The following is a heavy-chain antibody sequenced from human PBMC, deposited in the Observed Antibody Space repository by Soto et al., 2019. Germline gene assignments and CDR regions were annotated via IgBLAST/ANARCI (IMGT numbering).Heavy chain of an antibody. V-gene: IGHV4-59*01. J-gene: IGHJ4*02. CDR1: GASISSAY. D-gene: IGHD2-2*02. Sequence: PSETLSLTCSVSGASISSAYWTWIRQPPGKGLEWIASVYDSGSTYYNPSLTSRVTVSVDTSKTQISLKVTSVTAADTAIYSCARGRYTNLVYYLDYWGPGTLVTVSS. CDR2: VYDSGST. CDR3: ARGRYTNLVYYLDY.